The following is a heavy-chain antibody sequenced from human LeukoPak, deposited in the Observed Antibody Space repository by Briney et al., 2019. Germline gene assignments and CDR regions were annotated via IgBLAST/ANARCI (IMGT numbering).Heavy chain of an antibody. J-gene: IGHJ4*02. Sequence: GGSLRLSCAASGFTFSSYWMSWVRQAPGKGLEWVAVIWYDGSNKYYADSVKGRFTISRDNSKNTLYLQMNSLRAEDTAVYYCARDHTLYYYDSSGYYPDYWGQGTLVTVSS. CDR3: ARDHTLYYYDSSGYYPDY. CDR1: GFTFSSYW. CDR2: IWYDGSNK. V-gene: IGHV3-33*08. D-gene: IGHD3-22*01.